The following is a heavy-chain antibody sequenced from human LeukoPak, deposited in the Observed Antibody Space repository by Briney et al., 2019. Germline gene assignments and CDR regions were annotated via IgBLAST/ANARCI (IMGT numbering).Heavy chain of an antibody. J-gene: IGHJ4*02. CDR1: GFTFDDYG. Sequence: PGGSLRLSCAASGFTFDDYGMSWVRQAPGKGLEWVANIKQDGSEKYYVDSVKGRFTISRDNAKNSLYLQMNSLRAEDTAVYYCARDSSSWFDYWGQGTLVTVSS. CDR3: ARDSSSWFDY. D-gene: IGHD6-13*01. CDR2: IKQDGSEK. V-gene: IGHV3-7*01.